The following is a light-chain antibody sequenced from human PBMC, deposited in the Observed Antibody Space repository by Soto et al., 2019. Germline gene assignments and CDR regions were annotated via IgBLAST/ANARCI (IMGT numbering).Light chain of an antibody. Sequence: QAVVTQPASVSGSPGQSITISCTGTSSDVGGYDYVSWYQEHPGKAPKLVIFEVSNRPSGISTRFSGSKSGNTASLTISELQADDEADYYCSSYTTSSTSVFGTGTKLTVL. CDR1: SSDVGGYDY. CDR2: EVS. J-gene: IGLJ1*01. V-gene: IGLV2-14*01. CDR3: SSYTTSSTSV.